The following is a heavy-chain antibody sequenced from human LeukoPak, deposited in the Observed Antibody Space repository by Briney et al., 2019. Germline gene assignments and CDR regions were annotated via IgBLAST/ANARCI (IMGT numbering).Heavy chain of an antibody. CDR3: AKESASYYGNFDY. CDR1: GFTFSTYA. Sequence: PGGSLRLSCAASGFTFSTYAMSWVRQAPGKGLEWVSAISGGGDSTSYADSVKGRFTISRDNSKNTLYLQMNSLRAEGPAIYYCAKESASYYGNFDYWVQGTLVTVSS. CDR2: ISGGGDST. D-gene: IGHD1-26*01. V-gene: IGHV3-23*01. J-gene: IGHJ4*02.